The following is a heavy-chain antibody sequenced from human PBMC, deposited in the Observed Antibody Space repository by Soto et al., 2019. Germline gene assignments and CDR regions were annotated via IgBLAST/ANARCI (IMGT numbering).Heavy chain of an antibody. D-gene: IGHD3-3*01. J-gene: IGHJ6*02. Sequence: ASVKVSCKASGYTFSDFDINWLRQASGQGPEWMGWMNAKSGDTFFAQRFQGKFNMTWDTSLSTAYMEVGSLTSDDTAMYYCARGNPFNYDGFDVWGRGTTVTVSS. CDR3: ARGNPFNYDGFDV. CDR1: GYTFSDFD. CDR2: MNAKSGDT. V-gene: IGHV1-8*01.